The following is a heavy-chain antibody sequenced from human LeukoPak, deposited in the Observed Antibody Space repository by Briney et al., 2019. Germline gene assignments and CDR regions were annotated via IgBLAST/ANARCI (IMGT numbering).Heavy chain of an antibody. CDR1: GFTFSRYW. CDR3: ARDDYSSSDY. D-gene: IGHD6-6*01. J-gene: IGHJ4*02. V-gene: IGHV3-7*03. Sequence: GGSLRLSCAASGFTFSRYWMSWVRQAPGKGLEWVVNIKQDGSEKYYVDSVKGRFTISRDNAENSLYLQMNSLRAEDTAVYYCARDDYSSSDYWGQGTLVTVSS. CDR2: IKQDGSEK.